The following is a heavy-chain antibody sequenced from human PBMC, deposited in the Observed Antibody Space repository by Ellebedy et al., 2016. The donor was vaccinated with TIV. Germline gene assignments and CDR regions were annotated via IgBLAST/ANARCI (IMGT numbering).Heavy chain of an antibody. Sequence: SETLSLTXTVSNGSVISPTYSWSWIRQSPGKPLEWIGYVYSSGRTYYNPALSSRVTISIDTSKNQFSLNLLSVTSADTAFYYCARFKLDPNNFDYWGPGTLVTVS. D-gene: IGHD3/OR15-3a*01. V-gene: IGHV4-61*01. CDR1: NGSVISPTYS. J-gene: IGHJ4*02. CDR3: ARFKLDPNNFDY. CDR2: VYSSGRT.